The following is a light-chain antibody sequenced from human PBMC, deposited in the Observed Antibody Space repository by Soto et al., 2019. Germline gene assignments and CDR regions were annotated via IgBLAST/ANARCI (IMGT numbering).Light chain of an antibody. Sequence: DIVMTQSPDSLAVSLGERATINCKSSQSVLYSSNNKNYLAWYQHKPGQPPKLLLYWASTRESGVPDRFSGSWSGTDFTLTISSLQAEDVAVYYCLQYYSTGTFGQGTKVEIK. CDR2: WAS. V-gene: IGKV4-1*01. CDR3: LQYYSTGT. CDR1: QSVLYSSNNKNY. J-gene: IGKJ1*01.